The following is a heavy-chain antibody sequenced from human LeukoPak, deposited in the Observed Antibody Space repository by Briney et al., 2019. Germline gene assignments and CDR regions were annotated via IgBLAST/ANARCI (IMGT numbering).Heavy chain of an antibody. CDR3: AKAGGYCTNGVCYTSYYFDY. CDR1: GFTFSSYA. CDR2: ISGSGGST. D-gene: IGHD2-8*01. V-gene: IGHV3-23*01. J-gene: IGHJ4*02. Sequence: GGSLRLSCAASGFTFSSYATSWVRQAPGKGLEWVSAISGSGGSTYYADSVKGRFTISRDNSKNTLYLQMNSLRAEDTAVYYCAKAGGYCTNGVCYTSYYFDYWGQGTLVTVSS.